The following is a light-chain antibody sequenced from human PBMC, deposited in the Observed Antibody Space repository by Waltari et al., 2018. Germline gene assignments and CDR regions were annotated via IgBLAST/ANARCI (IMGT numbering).Light chain of an antibody. CDR2: EIA. Sequence: SALTQPPSASGSPGQSINISCSGTSSDVGGYNYVSWYQQHPGKAPKLIIYEIAKRPSGVPDRFSGSKSDNTASLTVSGLQAEDEADYYCSSYAGSNNFVFGTGTKVTVL. CDR3: SSYAGSNNFV. CDR1: SSDVGGYNY. J-gene: IGLJ1*01. V-gene: IGLV2-8*01.